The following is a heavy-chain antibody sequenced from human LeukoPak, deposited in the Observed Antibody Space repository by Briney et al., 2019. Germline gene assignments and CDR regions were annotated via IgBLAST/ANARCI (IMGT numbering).Heavy chain of an antibody. V-gene: IGHV3-48*01. CDR3: VRDSPYCTDGVCRYYFDY. J-gene: IGHJ4*02. D-gene: IGHD2-8*01. Sequence: PGGSLRLSCAASGFTFSSYWMNWVRQAPGKGLEWVSYISSISGTIYYADSVKGRFTISRDNAKNSVFLQMNSLRAEDTAVYYCVRDSPYCTDGVCRYYFDYWGQGTLVTVSS. CDR2: ISSISGTI. CDR1: GFTFSSYW.